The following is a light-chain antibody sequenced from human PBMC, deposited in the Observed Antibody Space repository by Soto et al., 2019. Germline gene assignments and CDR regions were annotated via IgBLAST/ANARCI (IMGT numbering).Light chain of an antibody. J-gene: IGLJ2*01. V-gene: IGLV1-51*01. CDR3: GTWDSSLSAVV. CDR1: SSNIANNY. Sequence: QSVLTQPPSVSAAPVQTVTISCSGSSSNIANNYVSWFQQLPGTAPKLLIYDNDERPSGIPARFSGSKSGTSATLGITGLQTGDEADYYCGTWDSSLSAVVFGGGTKVTVL. CDR2: DND.